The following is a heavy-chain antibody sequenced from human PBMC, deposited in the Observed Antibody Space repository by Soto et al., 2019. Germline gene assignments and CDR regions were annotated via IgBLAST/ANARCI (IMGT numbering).Heavy chain of an antibody. Sequence: GGSLRLSCAASGFAFSSYAMSWVRQAPGKGLEWVSAISGSGGSTYYADSVKGRFTISRDNSKNTLYLQMNSLRAEDTAVYYCAKGGRYCSGGSCTGGFFDYWGQGALVTVSS. CDR1: GFAFSSYA. CDR2: ISGSGGST. J-gene: IGHJ4*02. CDR3: AKGGRYCSGGSCTGGFFDY. D-gene: IGHD2-15*01. V-gene: IGHV3-23*01.